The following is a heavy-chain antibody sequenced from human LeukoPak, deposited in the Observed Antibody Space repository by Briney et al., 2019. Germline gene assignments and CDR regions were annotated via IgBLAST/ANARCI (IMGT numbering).Heavy chain of an antibody. CDR2: IYTSGST. V-gene: IGHV4-4*07. J-gene: IGHJ4*02. Sequence: SETLSLTCTVSGGSISSYYWSWIRQPAGKGLEWIGRIYTSGSTNYNPSLKNRVTMSIDTSKNQFSLKLSSVTAADTAVYYCARGSGSYRPFDYWGQGTLVTVSS. CDR3: ARGSGSYRPFDY. D-gene: IGHD1-26*01. CDR1: GGSISSYY.